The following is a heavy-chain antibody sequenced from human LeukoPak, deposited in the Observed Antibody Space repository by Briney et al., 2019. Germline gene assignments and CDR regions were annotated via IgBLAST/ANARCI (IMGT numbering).Heavy chain of an antibody. D-gene: IGHD4-17*01. CDR3: ARSAVTTQVDY. J-gene: IGHJ4*02. CDR2: INHSGST. CDR1: GGSFSGYY. Sequence: SETLSLTCAVYGGSFSGYYWSWIRQPPGKGLEWIGEINHSGSTNYNPSLKSRVTISVDTSKNQFSLKLSSVTAADTAVYYCARSAVTTQVDYWGQGTLVTVSS. V-gene: IGHV4-34*01.